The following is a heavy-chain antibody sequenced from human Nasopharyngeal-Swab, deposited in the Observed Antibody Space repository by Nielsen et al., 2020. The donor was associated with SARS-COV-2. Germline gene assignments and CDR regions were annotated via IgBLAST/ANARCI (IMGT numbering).Heavy chain of an antibody. CDR3: ARESGGWQPYFDS. D-gene: IGHD6-19*01. V-gene: IGHV3-21*01. CDR2: ITSTGAYI. Sequence: WIRQPPGKGLEWVSSITSTGAYIYYGGSVKGRFTISRDNARKSLYLQMNSLRAEDTAVYYCARESGGWQPYFDSWGQGTLVTV. J-gene: IGHJ4*02.